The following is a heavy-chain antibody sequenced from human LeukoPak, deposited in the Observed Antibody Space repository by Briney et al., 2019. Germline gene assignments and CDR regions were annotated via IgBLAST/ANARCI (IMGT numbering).Heavy chain of an antibody. CDR3: ARGELPNY. J-gene: IGHJ4*02. CDR1: GFTFNDYG. D-gene: IGHD1-26*01. Sequence: GRSLRLSCAASGFTFNDYGMHWVRQAPGKGLEWVSYISSSSSTIYYADSVKGRFTISRDNAKNSLYLQMNSLRAEDTAVYYCARGELPNYWGQGTLVTVSS. V-gene: IGHV3-48*04. CDR2: ISSSSSTI.